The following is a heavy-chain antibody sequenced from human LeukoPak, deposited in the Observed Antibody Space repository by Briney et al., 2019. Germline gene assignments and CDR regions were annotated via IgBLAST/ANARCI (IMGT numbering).Heavy chain of an antibody. CDR3: ARLGGYHDPPDY. D-gene: IGHD3-16*02. J-gene: IGHJ4*02. V-gene: IGHV4-39*01. CDR1: GGSISSPTYY. CDR2: IHCSST. Sequence: SETLSLTCTVSGGSISSPTYYWAWIRQPPGKGLEWIRTIHCSSTYDNPSLNSRFTISVDTSKNKFFLQLSTVTAADTAVYYCARLGGYHDPPDYWGQGTLVTASS.